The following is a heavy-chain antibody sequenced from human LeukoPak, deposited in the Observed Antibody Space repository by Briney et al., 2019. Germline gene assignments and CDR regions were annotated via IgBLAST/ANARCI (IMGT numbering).Heavy chain of an antibody. Sequence: GGSLRLSCAASGFTFSNYAMSWVRQAPGKGLEWVSAITGSGGNTYYADSVKGRFTISRDNSENTVFLQMNSLRAEDTAVYYCAKWGDYDVLTGYYVSDYWGQGTLVTVSS. D-gene: IGHD3-9*01. CDR2: ITGSGGNT. V-gene: IGHV3-23*01. CDR3: AKWGDYDVLTGYYVSDY. CDR1: GFTFSNYA. J-gene: IGHJ4*02.